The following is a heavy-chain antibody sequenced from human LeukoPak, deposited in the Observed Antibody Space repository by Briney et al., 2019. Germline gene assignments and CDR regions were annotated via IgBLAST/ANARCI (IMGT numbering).Heavy chain of an antibody. Sequence: SVKVSCKASGYTFTSYGISWVRQAPGQGLGWMGGIIPIFGTANYAQKFQGRVTITADESTSTAYMELSSLRSEDTAVYYCARDIGYSVANDWGQGTLVTVSS. V-gene: IGHV1-69*13. D-gene: IGHD2-21*01. CDR1: GYTFTSYG. CDR3: ARDIGYSVAND. J-gene: IGHJ4*02. CDR2: IIPIFGTA.